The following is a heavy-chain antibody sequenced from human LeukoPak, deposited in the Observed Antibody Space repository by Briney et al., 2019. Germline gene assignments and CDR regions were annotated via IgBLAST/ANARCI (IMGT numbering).Heavy chain of an antibody. Sequence: GESLKISCKVSGYSFPSYWITWVRQVPGKGLEWMGRIAPSDSYTNYNPSFEGHVTMSVEKSITTVYLQWSSLKASDTATYYCARQNREDATGRKFDPWGQGTLVIVSS. V-gene: IGHV5-10-1*01. CDR2: IAPSDSYT. CDR1: GYSFPSYW. D-gene: IGHD1-14*01. CDR3: ARQNREDATGRKFDP. J-gene: IGHJ5*02.